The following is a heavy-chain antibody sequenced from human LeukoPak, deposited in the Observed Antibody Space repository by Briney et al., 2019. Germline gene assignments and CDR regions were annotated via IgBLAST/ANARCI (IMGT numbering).Heavy chain of an antibody. D-gene: IGHD3-9*01. CDR1: GYSFTSYW. J-gene: IGHJ4*02. V-gene: IGHV5-10-1*01. CDR3: ARQEITIADY. Sequence: GESLKISCKGPGYSFTSYWISWVRQMPGKGLEWMGRIDPSDSYTNYSPSFQGHVTISADKSISTAYLQWSSLKASDTAMYYCARQEITIADYWGQGTLVTVSS. CDR2: IDPSDSYT.